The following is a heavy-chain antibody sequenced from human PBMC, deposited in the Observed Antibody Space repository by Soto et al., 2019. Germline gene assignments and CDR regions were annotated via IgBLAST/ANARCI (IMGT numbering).Heavy chain of an antibody. J-gene: IGHJ6*03. Sequence: GGSLRLSCAASGFTFSDSFMSWSRQTPGKGLEWLSYISGRDGNIYYADSVRGRFTISRDNAKNSVYLQMNSLRAEDTAVYYCAGDQGPNYMAVWGKGTMVTVSS. CDR1: GFTFSDSF. V-gene: IGHV3-11*01. CDR2: ISGRDGNI. CDR3: AGDQGPNYMAV.